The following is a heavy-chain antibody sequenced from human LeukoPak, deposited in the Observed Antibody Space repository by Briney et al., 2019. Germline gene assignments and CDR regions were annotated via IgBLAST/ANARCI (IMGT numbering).Heavy chain of an antibody. CDR2: IYYSGST. D-gene: IGHD2-15*01. Sequence: SETLSLTCIVSGGSISTYLWSWIRQPPGKGPEWIGYIYYSGSTSYNPSLKSRVTISVDTSKNQFSLKLSSVTAADTAVYFCERSSGRSAWFDPWGQGTLVTVSS. V-gene: IGHV4-59*01. J-gene: IGHJ5*02. CDR3: ERSSGRSAWFDP. CDR1: GGSISTYL.